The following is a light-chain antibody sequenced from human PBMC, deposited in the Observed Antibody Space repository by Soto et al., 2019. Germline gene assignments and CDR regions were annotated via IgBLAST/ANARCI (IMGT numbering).Light chain of an antibody. Sequence: DIVLTQSPDSLALSLGERATINCKSSQSVLYSSNNKNYLAWYQLKSGQPPKLLFYWASTRESGVPDRFSASGSGTDFTLTINSLQAEDVAVYYCQQRSNWPPFTFGPGTKVDLK. CDR3: QQRSNWPPFT. V-gene: IGKV4-1*01. CDR1: QSVLYSSNNKNY. CDR2: WAS. J-gene: IGKJ3*01.